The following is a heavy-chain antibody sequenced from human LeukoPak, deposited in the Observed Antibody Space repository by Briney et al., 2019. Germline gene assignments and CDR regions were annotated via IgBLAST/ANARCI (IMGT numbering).Heavy chain of an antibody. CDR3: ARDGGVDLYSSNSGLDY. Sequence: PSQTLSLTCTVSGGSISSGSYYWSWIRQPAGKGLEWIGRIYTSGSTNYNPSLKSRVTISVDTSKNQFSLKLSSVTAADTAVYYCARDGGVDLYSSNSGLDYWGQGTLVTVSS. J-gene: IGHJ4*02. CDR1: GGSISSGSYY. D-gene: IGHD6-13*01. V-gene: IGHV4-61*02. CDR2: IYTSGST.